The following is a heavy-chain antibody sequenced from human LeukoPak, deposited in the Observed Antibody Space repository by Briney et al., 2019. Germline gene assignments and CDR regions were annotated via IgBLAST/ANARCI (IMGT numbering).Heavy chain of an antibody. V-gene: IGHV1-46*01. CDR1: GYTFTSYY. CDR3: ARPISSWDDAFDI. Sequence: ASVKVSCKASGYTFTSYYMHWVRQAPGQGLEWMGIINPSGGSTSYAQKSQGRVTMPRDTSTSTAYMELRSLRSDDTAVYYCARPISSWDDAFDIWGQGTMVTVSS. J-gene: IGHJ3*02. D-gene: IGHD6-6*01. CDR2: INPSGGST.